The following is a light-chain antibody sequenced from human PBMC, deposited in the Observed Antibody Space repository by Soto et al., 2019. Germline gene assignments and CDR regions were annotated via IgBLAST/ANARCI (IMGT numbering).Light chain of an antibody. Sequence: EIVLTQSPATLSLSPGERATLSYRASQSVSSYLAWYQQKPGQAPRLLIYDASNRATGIPARFSGSGSGTDFTLTISSLEPEDFATYYCQQYNSYPWTFGQGTKVDIK. J-gene: IGKJ1*01. CDR2: DAS. V-gene: IGKV3-11*01. CDR1: QSVSSY. CDR3: QQYNSYPWT.